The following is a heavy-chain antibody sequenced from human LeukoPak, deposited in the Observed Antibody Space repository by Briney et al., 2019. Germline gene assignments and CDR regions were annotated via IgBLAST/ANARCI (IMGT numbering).Heavy chain of an antibody. J-gene: IGHJ3*02. CDR2: IYYSGST. CDR1: GGSISSSSYY. D-gene: IGHD1-26*01. CDR3: ARQSYFGAFDI. V-gene: IGHV4-39*07. Sequence: SETLSLTCTVSGGSISSSSYYWGWLRQPPGKGLEWIGSIYYSGSTYYNPSLKSRVTISVDTSKNQFSLKLSSVTAADTAVYYCARQSYFGAFDIWGQGTMVTVSS.